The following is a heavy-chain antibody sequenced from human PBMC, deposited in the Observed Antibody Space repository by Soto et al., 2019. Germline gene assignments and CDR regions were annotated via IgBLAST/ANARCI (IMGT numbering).Heavy chain of an antibody. CDR3: ARIGVHSSGWYIDWFDP. V-gene: IGHV2-26*01. CDR2: IFSNDEK. J-gene: IGHJ5*02. D-gene: IGHD6-19*01. Sequence: EWLAHIFSNDEKSYSTSLKSRLTISKDTSKSQVVLTMTNMDPVDTATYYCARIGVHSSGWYIDWFDPWGQGTLVTVSS.